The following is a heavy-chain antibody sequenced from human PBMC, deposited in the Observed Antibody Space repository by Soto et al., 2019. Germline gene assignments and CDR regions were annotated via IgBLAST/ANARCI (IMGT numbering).Heavy chain of an antibody. D-gene: IGHD2-15*01. CDR2: IECDGSNA. J-gene: IGHJ6*02. Sequence: PGGSLRLSCAAPTFIFSPYWMTWVRQAPGKGLECVAVIECDGSNALYRDSVKGRFTISRDNSKNTLYLHMNSLRSEDTGVYYCARGDREDILVVVGARPGEYGIDIWGRGTTVTVSS. V-gene: IGHV3-33*08. CDR1: TFIFSPYW. CDR3: ARGDREDILVVVGARPGEYGIDI.